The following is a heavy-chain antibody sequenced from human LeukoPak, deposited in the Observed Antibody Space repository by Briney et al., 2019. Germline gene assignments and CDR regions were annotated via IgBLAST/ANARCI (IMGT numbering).Heavy chain of an antibody. CDR2: IDPNSGGT. CDR1: GYTFTGYY. D-gene: IGHD3-10*01. J-gene: IGHJ5*02. V-gene: IGHV1-2*02. CDR3: ARDPGDYYGSGSYLNP. Sequence: GASVKVSCKASGYTFTGYYMHWVRQAPGQGLEWMGWIDPNSGGTNYAQNFRGRVTMTRDTSISTAYMEVSRLTSDDTAVYYCARDPGDYYGSGSYLNPWGQGTLVTVSS.